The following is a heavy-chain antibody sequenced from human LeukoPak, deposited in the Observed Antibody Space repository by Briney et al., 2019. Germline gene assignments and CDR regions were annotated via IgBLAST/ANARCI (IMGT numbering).Heavy chain of an antibody. D-gene: IGHD4-17*01. CDR1: GFTFSHYA. CDR2: IAPSGVTT. CDR3: AKHYGDYRSFDY. V-gene: IGHV3-23*01. J-gene: IGHJ4*02. Sequence: GGSLRLSCAASGFTFSHYAMSWVRQAPGKGLEWVSAIAPSGVTTYYADSVKGRFTISRDNSKSTLYLQMNSLRAEDTAVYYCAKHYGDYRSFDYWGQGTLVTVSS.